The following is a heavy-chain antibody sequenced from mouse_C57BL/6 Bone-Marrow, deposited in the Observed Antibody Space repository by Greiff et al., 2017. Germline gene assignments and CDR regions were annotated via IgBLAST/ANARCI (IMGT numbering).Heavy chain of an antibody. J-gene: IGHJ4*01. Sequence: VQLQQSGAELARPGASVKLSCKASGYTFTSYGISWVKQRTGQGLEWIGEIYPRSGNTYYNEKFKGKATLTAGKSSSTAYMELRSLTSEDSAVYFCARGGLKRAMDYWGQGTSVTVSS. CDR1: GYTFTSYG. CDR2: IYPRSGNT. V-gene: IGHV1-81*01. D-gene: IGHD3-1*01. CDR3: ARGGLKRAMDY.